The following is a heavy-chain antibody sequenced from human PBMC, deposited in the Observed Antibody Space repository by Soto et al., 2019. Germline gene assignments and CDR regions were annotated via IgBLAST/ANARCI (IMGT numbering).Heavy chain of an antibody. D-gene: IGHD3-9*01. J-gene: IGHJ5*02. V-gene: IGHV1-18*01. CDR2: ISPNSEKT. Sequence: ASVKVSCKASGYTFSNFGISWVRQAPGEGLEWMGWISPNSEKTKIAQRFQGRVTMTTDISTSTSYLELRGLTSDDTAVYYCTKDAQFDHIYTGYFVNDLWG. CDR1: GYTFSNFG. CDR3: TKDAQFDHIYTGYFVNDL.